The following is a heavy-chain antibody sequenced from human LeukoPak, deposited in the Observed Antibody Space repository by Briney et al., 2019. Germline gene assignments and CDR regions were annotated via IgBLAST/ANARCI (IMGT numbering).Heavy chain of an antibody. D-gene: IGHD3-10*01. V-gene: IGHV3-53*01. CDR2: IYSGGST. CDR1: GFTFSSYS. CDR3: ARAGWFGESPFDY. Sequence: SGGSLRLSCAASGFTFSSYSMNWVRQAPGKVLEWVSVIYSGGSTYYPDSVRGRFTISRDNSKNTLYLQMNSLRAEDTAVYYCARAGWFGESPFDYWGQGTLVTVSS. J-gene: IGHJ4*02.